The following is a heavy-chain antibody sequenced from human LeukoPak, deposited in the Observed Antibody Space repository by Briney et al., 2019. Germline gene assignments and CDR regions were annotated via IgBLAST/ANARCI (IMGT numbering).Heavy chain of an antibody. CDR2: ISYDGSNK. D-gene: IGHD5-24*01. V-gene: IGHV3-30-3*01. J-gene: IGHJ4*02. CDR3: ARDHWGRWLQSIDY. Sequence: GRSLRLSCAASGFTFSSYAMHWVRQAPAKGLEWVAVISYDGSNKYYADSVKGRFTISRDNSKNTLYLQMNSLRAEDTAVYYCARDHWGRWLQSIDYWGQGTLVTVSS. CDR1: GFTFSSYA.